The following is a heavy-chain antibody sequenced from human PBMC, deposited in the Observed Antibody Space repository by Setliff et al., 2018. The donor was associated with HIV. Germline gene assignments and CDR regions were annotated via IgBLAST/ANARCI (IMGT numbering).Heavy chain of an antibody. Sequence: SETLSLTCAVYGGSFSGHYWSWIRQPPGMGLEWIGSIHSSGTTDYNPSLKSRVAMSVDTSRSQFSLKLRSVTAADTAVYYCARHKTNYDFYAFDVWGQGTMVTVSS. CDR1: GGSFSGHY. CDR2: IHSSGTT. CDR3: ARHKTNYDFYAFDV. J-gene: IGHJ3*01. D-gene: IGHD3-3*01. V-gene: IGHV4-34*01.